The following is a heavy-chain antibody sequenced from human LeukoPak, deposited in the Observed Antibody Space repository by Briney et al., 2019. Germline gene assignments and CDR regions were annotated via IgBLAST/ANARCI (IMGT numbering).Heavy chain of an antibody. CDR1: GGSISSYY. D-gene: IGHD3-10*01. CDR2: IYYSGST. Sequence: SETLSLTCTVSGGSISSYYWSWIRQPPGKGLEWIGYIYYSGSTNYNPSLKSRVTISVDTSKNQLSLKLSSVTAADTAVYYCARETMVRGVIGQSYYYYGMDVWGQGTTVTVSS. CDR3: ARETMVRGVIGQSYYYYGMDV. J-gene: IGHJ6*02. V-gene: IGHV4-59*01.